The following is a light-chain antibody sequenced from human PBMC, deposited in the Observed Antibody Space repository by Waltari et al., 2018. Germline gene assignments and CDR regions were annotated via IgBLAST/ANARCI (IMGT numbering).Light chain of an antibody. CDR3: QQYYTAPYT. CDR1: HSILYSSNNKNY. CDR2: WAA. V-gene: IGKV4-1*01. Sequence: DIVMTQSPASLTVSLGERATLNCKSSHSILYSSNNKNYLAWYQQKPGQHSNRLIYWAATRESGFPDRFSGSGSGTDFTLTISSRQAEDVAVYYCQQYYTAPYTFGQGTKLEIK. J-gene: IGKJ2*01.